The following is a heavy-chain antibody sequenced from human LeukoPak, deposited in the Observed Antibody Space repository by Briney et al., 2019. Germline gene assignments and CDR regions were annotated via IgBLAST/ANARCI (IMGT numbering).Heavy chain of an antibody. CDR3: ARDRFDYGDYGIFDY. Sequence: PSETLSLTCTVSGGSISSYYWSWIRQPAGKGLEWIGRIYTSGSTNYNPSLKSRVTISVDTSKNQLSLKLSSVTAADMAVYYCARDRFDYGDYGIFDYWGQGTLVTVSS. CDR2: IYTSGST. V-gene: IGHV4-4*07. J-gene: IGHJ4*02. CDR1: GGSISSYY. D-gene: IGHD4-17*01.